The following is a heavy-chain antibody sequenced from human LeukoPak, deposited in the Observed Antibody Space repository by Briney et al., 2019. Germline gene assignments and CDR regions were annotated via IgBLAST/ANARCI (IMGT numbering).Heavy chain of an antibody. CDR1: GGSFSGYY. Sequence: SETLSLTCAVYGGSFSGYYWSWIRQPPGKGLEWIGEIYHSGSTNYNPSLKSRVTISVDTSKNQFSLKLSSVTAADTAVYYCAREVYDSGSFHNWFDPWGQGTLVTVSS. CDR3: AREVYDSGSFHNWFDP. J-gene: IGHJ5*02. D-gene: IGHD1-26*01. CDR2: IYHSGST. V-gene: IGHV4-34*01.